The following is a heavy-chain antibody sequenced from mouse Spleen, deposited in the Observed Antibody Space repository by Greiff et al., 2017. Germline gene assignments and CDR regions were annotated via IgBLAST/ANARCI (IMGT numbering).Heavy chain of an antibody. CDR3: ARVYYYGSSYDWYFDV. Sequence: QVTLKESGPGILQPSQTLSLTCSFSGFSLSTFGMGVGWIRQPSGKGLEWLAHIWWDDDKYYNPALKSRLTISKDTSKNQVFLKIANVDTADTATYYCARVYYYGSSYDWYFDVWGTGTTVTVSS. CDR1: GFSLSTFGMG. CDR2: IWWDDDK. V-gene: IGHV8-8*01. D-gene: IGHD1-1*01. J-gene: IGHJ1*03.